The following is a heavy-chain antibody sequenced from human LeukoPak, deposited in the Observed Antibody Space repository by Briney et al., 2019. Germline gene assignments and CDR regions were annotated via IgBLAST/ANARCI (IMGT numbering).Heavy chain of an antibody. CDR1: GGSISSYY. J-gene: IGHJ4*02. Sequence: KPSETLSLTCTVSGGSISSYYWSWIRQPPGKGLEWIGYIYYSGSTNYNPSLKSRVTISVDTSKNQFSVKLSSVTAADTAVYYCARAIVGTVTTTFDYWGQGTLVTVSS. CDR3: ARAIVGTVTTTFDY. CDR2: IYYSGST. D-gene: IGHD4-11*01. V-gene: IGHV4-59*01.